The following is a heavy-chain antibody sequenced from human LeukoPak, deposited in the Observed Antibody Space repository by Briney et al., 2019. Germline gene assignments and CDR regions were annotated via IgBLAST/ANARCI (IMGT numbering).Heavy chain of an antibody. D-gene: IGHD3-3*01. CDR3: ARGSTIFVVVTYAYYFDY. Sequence: SETLSLTCAVYGGSFSGYYCCWTWKPQAKGLELKGIMNHSGSTNYNPSLKSRVTISVDTSKNQFSLKLSSVTAADTAVYYCARGSTIFVVVTYAYYFDYWGQGTLVTVSS. CDR1: GGSFSGYY. V-gene: IGHV4-34*01. J-gene: IGHJ4*02. CDR2: MNHSGST.